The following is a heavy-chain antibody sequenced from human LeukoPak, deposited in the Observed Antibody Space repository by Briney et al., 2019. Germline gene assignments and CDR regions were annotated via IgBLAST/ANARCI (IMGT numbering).Heavy chain of an antibody. CDR3: ARGRSIGARRGAFDI. J-gene: IGHJ3*02. D-gene: IGHD6-6*01. CDR1: GGSFSGYY. Sequence: PSETLSLTRAVYGGSFSGYYWSWIRQPPGKGLEWIGYIYNSGSTNYNPPLKSRVTMSVDTSQTQFSLKLSSVTAADTAVYFCARGRSIGARRGAFDIWGQGTMVSVSS. CDR2: IYNSGST. V-gene: IGHV4-59*01.